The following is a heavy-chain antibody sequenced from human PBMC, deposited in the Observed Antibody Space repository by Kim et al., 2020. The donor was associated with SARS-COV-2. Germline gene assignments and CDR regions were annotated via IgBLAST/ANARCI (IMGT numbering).Heavy chain of an antibody. CDR1: GFTFSSYG. J-gene: IGHJ6*01. V-gene: IGHV3-33*01. CDR2: IWYDGSNK. D-gene: IGHD5-18*01. Sequence: GGSLRLSCAASGFTFSSYGMHWVRQAPGKGLEWVAVIWYDGSNKYYEDSVKGRFTISRDNSKNTVYLQMNSLSSEDTAAYYCARDRDGYSYGSSGMDVWG. CDR3: ARDRDGYSYGSSGMDV.